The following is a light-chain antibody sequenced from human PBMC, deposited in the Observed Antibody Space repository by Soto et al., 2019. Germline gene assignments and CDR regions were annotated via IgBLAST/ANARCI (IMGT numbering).Light chain of an antibody. CDR3: QSYDNNLRGVL. J-gene: IGLJ2*01. CDR1: SSNIGAGSD. V-gene: IGLV1-40*01. CDR2: GNK. Sequence: QSMLTQPPSVSGAPGQIVTISCTGSSSNIGAGSDVHWYQQSPGRVPKLLVYGNKHRPSGVPDRFSASKSGTSASLAITGLQADDEADYYCQSYDNNLRGVLFGGGTQLTVL.